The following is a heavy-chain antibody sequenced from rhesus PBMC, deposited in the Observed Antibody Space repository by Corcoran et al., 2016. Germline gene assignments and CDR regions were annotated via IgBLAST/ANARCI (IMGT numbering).Heavy chain of an antibody. V-gene: IGHV4-122*02. CDR3: ARQAGTTGTDAFDF. Sequence: QVQLQESGPGLVKPSETLSLTCAVSGGSISSSYYYWSWIRQAPGKGLGWIWYISYGGSTTDNPSLKCRVTISRDTSKNQCALKLSSVTAADTAVYYCARQAGTTGTDAFDFWGQGLRVTVSS. J-gene: IGHJ3*01. CDR2: ISYGGST. D-gene: IGHD1-14*01. CDR1: GGSISSSYYY.